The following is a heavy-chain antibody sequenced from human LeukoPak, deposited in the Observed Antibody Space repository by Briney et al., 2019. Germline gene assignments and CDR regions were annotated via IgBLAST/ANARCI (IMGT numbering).Heavy chain of an antibody. Sequence: ASVKVSCKASGYTFTSYGISWVRQAPGQGLEWMGWISAYNGNTNYAQKFQGRVTMTRNTSISTAYMELSSLRSEDTAVYYCARGDYGGNRGRFRYWGQGTLVTVSS. CDR3: ARGDYGGNRGRFRY. D-gene: IGHD4-23*01. CDR1: GYTFTSYG. CDR2: ISAYNGNT. J-gene: IGHJ4*02. V-gene: IGHV1-18*01.